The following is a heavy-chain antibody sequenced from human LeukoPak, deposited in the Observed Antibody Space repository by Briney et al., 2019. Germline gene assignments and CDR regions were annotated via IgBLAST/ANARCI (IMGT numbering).Heavy chain of an antibody. J-gene: IGHJ3*02. CDR1: GFTFSSYA. CDR3: AKDRGTMIVVWGDAFDI. D-gene: IGHD3-22*01. Sequence: GSLRLSCAASGFTFSSYAMSWVRQAPGKGLEWVSAISGSGGSTYYADSVKGRFTISRDNSKNTLYLQMNSLRAEDTAVYYCAKDRGTMIVVWGDAFDIWGQGTMVTVSS. V-gene: IGHV3-23*01. CDR2: ISGSGGST.